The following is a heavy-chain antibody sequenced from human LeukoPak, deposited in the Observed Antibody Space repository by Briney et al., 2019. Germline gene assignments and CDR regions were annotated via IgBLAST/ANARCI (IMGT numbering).Heavy chain of an antibody. CDR3: ARVTAVAAQPRDAFDI. CDR2: IYYSGCT. Sequence: SETLSLTCTVSGGSISSGDYYWSWIRQPPGKGLEWIGYIYYSGCTYYNPSLKSRVTISVDTSKNQFSLKLSSVTAADTAVYYCARVTAVAAQPRDAFDIWGQGTMVTVSS. J-gene: IGHJ3*02. CDR1: GGSISSGDYY. V-gene: IGHV4-30-4*01. D-gene: IGHD6-19*01.